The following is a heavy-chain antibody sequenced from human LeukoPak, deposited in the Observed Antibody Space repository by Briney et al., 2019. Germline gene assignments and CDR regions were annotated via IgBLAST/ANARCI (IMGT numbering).Heavy chain of an antibody. J-gene: IGHJ4*02. CDR1: GFIFSNAW. CDR3: TTEKGYSSSLTFDF. Sequence: GGSLRLSRATSGFIFSNAWMSWVRQAPGKGLEWVGRIKTKTDGGTTDYAAPVKGRLTISRDDSKNTLYLQVNSLKTEDTAVYYCTTEKGYSSSLTFDFWGQGTLVTVSS. D-gene: IGHD6-6*01. CDR2: IKTKTDGGTT. V-gene: IGHV3-15*01.